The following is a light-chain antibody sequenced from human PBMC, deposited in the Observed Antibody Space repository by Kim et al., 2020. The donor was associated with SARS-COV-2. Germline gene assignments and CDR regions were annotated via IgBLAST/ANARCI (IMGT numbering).Light chain of an antibody. CDR2: GKN. V-gene: IGLV3-19*01. CDR3: NSRDSSDNHVV. J-gene: IGLJ2*01. CDR1: SLRNYY. Sequence: LGQTVRITCQGDSLRNYYASWYQQKPGQAPVLVIYGKNNRPSGIPDRFSGSSSGNTDSLTITGAQAEDEADYYCNSRDSSDNHVVFGGGTQLTVL.